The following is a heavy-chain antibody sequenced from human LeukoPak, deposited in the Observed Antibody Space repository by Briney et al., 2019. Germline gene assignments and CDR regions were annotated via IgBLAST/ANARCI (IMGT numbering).Heavy chain of an antibody. CDR1: GGSTSSYY. CDR2: IYYSGST. V-gene: IGHV4-59*01. J-gene: IGHJ5*02. D-gene: IGHD1-26*01. CDR3: ASSGSYYPIFFDP. Sequence: PSETLSLTCTVSGGSTSSYYWSWIRQPPGKGLEWIGYIYYSGSTNYNPSLKSRVTISVDTSKNQFSLKLSSVTAADTAVYYCASSGSYYPIFFDPWGQGTLVTVSS.